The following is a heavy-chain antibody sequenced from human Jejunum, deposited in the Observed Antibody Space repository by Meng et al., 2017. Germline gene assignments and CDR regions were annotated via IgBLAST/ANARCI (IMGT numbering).Heavy chain of an antibody. CDR3: AKGVGAADYYFDY. CDR2: ISGSGTT. J-gene: IGHJ4*02. D-gene: IGHD6-13*01. CDR1: QFTVSSDF. V-gene: IGHV3-23*01. Sequence: GESLKISCAASQFTVSSDFMSWARQAPGKGLEWVSAISGSGTTYYADSVKGRFTISRDTSKNTLYLQIDSLRTEDTAVYYCAKGVGAADYYFDYWGQGTLVTVSS.